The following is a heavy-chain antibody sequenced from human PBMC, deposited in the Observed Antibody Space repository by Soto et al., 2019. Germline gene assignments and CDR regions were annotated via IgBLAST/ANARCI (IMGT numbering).Heavy chain of an antibody. Sequence: GGSLRLSCAASGFTFSSYAMHWVRQAPGKGLEWVAVISYDGRNEYYADSVKGRFTISRDNSKNTLYLQMNSLRAEDTAVYYCVKKLSLRDIDYYYYGIDFWGQGSTVTVS. CDR3: VKKLSLRDIDYYYYGIDF. J-gene: IGHJ6*02. CDR2: ISYDGRNE. D-gene: IGHD2-15*01. CDR1: GFTFSSYA. V-gene: IGHV3-30*04.